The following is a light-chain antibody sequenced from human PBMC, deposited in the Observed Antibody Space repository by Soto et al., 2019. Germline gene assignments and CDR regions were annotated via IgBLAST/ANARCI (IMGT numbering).Light chain of an antibody. CDR1: RSNIGSNT. V-gene: IGLV1-44*01. CDR3: ATWDDSLHGVV. Sequence: QSVVTQPPSASGTPGQRVTISCSGSRSNIGSNTVTWYQQLPGTAPKLLIHSNDQRPSGVPDRFSGYKSGTSASLAISGLQSEDEADYYCATWDDSLHGVVFGGGTKLTVL. J-gene: IGLJ2*01. CDR2: SND.